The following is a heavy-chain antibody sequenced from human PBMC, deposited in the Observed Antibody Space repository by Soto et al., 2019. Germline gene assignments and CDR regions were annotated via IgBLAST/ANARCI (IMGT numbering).Heavy chain of an antibody. Sequence: SETLSLTCAVSGGSISSGGYSWSWIRQPPGKGLEWIGYIYHSGSTYYNPSLKSRVTISVDRSKNQFSLKLSSVTAADTAVYYCASLYSSGWYELDYWGQGTLVTV. CDR3: ASLYSSGWYELDY. V-gene: IGHV4-30-2*01. CDR2: IYHSGST. D-gene: IGHD6-19*01. CDR1: GGSISSGGYS. J-gene: IGHJ4*02.